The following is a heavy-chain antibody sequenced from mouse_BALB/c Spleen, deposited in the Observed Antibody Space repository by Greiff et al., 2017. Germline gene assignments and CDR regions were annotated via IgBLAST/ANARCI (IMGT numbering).Heavy chain of an antibody. Sequence: VQLKESGPGLVAPSQSLSITCTVSGFSLTSYGVHWVRQPPGKGLEWLGVIWAGGSTNYNSALMSRLSISKDNSKSQVFLKMNSLQTDDTAMYYCARDGYGSSYDWYFDVWGAGTTVTVSS. D-gene: IGHD1-1*01. V-gene: IGHV2-9*02. CDR1: GFSLTSYG. CDR2: IWAGGST. CDR3: ARDGYGSSYDWYFDV. J-gene: IGHJ1*01.